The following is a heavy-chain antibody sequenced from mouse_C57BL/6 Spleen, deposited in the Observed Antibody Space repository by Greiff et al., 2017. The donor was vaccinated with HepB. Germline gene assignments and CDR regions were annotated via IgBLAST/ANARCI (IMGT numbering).Heavy chain of an antibody. D-gene: IGHD4-1*01. J-gene: IGHJ2*01. CDR3: AITGTNFDY. CDR1: GYTFTSYT. CDR2: INPSSGYT. Sequence: VQLQQSGAELARPGASVKMSCKASGYTFTSYTMHWVKQRPGQGLEWIGYINPSSGYTKYNQKFKDKATLNADKSSSTAYMQLSSLTSEDSSVNYCAITGTNFDYWGQGTTLTVSS. V-gene: IGHV1-4*01.